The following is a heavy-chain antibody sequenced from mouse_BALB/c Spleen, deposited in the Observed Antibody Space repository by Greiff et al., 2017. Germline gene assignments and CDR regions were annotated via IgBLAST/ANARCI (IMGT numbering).Heavy chain of an antibody. CDR3: AREVRLAMDY. CDR1: GYTFTDYY. D-gene: IGHD2-14*01. CDR2: IYPGSGNT. V-gene: IGHV1-77*01. J-gene: IGHJ4*01. Sequence: VQLQQSGAELARPGASVKLSCKASGYTFTDYYINWVKQRTGQGLEWIGEIYPGSGNTYYNEKFKGKATLTADKSSSTAYMQLSSLTSEDSAVYFCAREVRLAMDYWGQGTSVTVSS.